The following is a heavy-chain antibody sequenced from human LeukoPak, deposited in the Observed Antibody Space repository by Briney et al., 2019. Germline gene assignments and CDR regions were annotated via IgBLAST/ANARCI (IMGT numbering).Heavy chain of an antibody. CDR1: GFTFSSSA. Sequence: GGSLRLSCAASGFTFSSSAMSWVRQAPGKGLEWVSAISDSGITTYYADSVKGRFTISRDNSENTLFLQMNSLRAEDTAVYYCARGISSSGWLDYWGQGTLVTVSS. J-gene: IGHJ4*02. CDR3: ARGISSSGWLDY. D-gene: IGHD6-19*01. CDR2: ISDSGITT. V-gene: IGHV3-23*01.